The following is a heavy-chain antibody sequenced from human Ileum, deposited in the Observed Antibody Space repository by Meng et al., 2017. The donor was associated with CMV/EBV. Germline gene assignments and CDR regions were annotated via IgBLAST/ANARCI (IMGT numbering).Heavy chain of an antibody. CDR2: ISGSGGST. V-gene: IGHV3-23*01. D-gene: IGHD5-12*01. Sequence: GESLKISCAASGFTFSSYAMSWVRQAPGKGLEWVSAISGSGGSTYYADSVKGRFTISRDNSKNTLYLQMNSLRAEDTAVYYCAKGASRVWWLRNWFDPWGQGTLVTVSS. CDR3: AKGASRVWWLRNWFDP. J-gene: IGHJ5*02. CDR1: GFTFSSYA.